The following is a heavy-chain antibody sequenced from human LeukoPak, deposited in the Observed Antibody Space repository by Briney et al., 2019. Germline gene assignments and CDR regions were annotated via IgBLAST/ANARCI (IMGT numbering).Heavy chain of an antibody. CDR3: AREGRTAGEDYYDMNRED. CDR1: GGTLSSYA. CDR2: IIPIFGTA. V-gene: IGHV1-69*05. Sequence: GASVKVSCKASGGTLSSYAISWVRQAPGQGLEWMGGIIPIFGTANYAQKFQGRDTITTDESTSTAYMELSSLRSEDTALYYCAREGRTAGEDYYDMNREDWGQGTLVTVSS. D-gene: IGHD3-22*01. J-gene: IGHJ4*02.